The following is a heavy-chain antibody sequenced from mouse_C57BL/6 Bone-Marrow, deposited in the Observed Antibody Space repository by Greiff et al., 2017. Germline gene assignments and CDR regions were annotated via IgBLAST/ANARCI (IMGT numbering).Heavy chain of an antibody. J-gene: IGHJ2*01. CDR1: GYAFTNYL. CDR3: ARDYRGYFDY. D-gene: IGHD2-14*01. V-gene: IGHV1-54*01. CDR2: INPGSGGT. Sequence: QVQPKESGAELVRPGTSVKVSCKASGYAFTNYLIEWVKQRPGQGLEWIGVINPGSGGTNYNEKFKGKATLTADKSSSTAYMQLSSLTSEDSAVYFCARDYRGYFDYWGQGTTLTVSS.